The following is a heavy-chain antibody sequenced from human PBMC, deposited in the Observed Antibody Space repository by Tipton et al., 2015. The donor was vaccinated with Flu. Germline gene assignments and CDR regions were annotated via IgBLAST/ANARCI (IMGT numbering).Heavy chain of an antibody. CDR1: GDSMTSSRYY. J-gene: IGHJ4*02. D-gene: IGHD5-24*01. V-gene: IGHV4-39*07. Sequence: TLSLTCSVSGDSMTSSRYYWGWIRQPPGKGLEWIGRIFHSGSTYYNPSLKSRVTISVDTSKNQFSLKLSSVTAADTAVYYCARGDGYYFDYWGQGTRVAVSS. CDR3: ARGDGYYFDY. CDR2: IFHSGST.